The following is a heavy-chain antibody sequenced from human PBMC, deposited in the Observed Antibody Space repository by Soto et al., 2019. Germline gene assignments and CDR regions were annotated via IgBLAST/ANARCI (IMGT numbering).Heavy chain of an antibody. CDR3: ARAYCDYDVGDY. J-gene: IGHJ4*02. CDR2: IIPIPGIA. Sequence: QVQLVQSGAEVKKPGSSVKVSCKASGGTFSSYTISWVRQAPGQGLEWMGRIIPIPGIANYAQKFQGRVTITADKSTSTAYMELSSLRSEDTAVYYCARAYCDYDVGDYWGQGTLVTVSS. V-gene: IGHV1-69*02. CDR1: GGTFSSYT. D-gene: IGHD4-17*01.